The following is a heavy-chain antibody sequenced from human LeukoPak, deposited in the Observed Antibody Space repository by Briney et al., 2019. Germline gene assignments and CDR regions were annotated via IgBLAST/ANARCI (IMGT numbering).Heavy chain of an antibody. CDR3: ARGRTGYQLLPTKKNYSYYYVDV. D-gene: IGHD2-2*01. Sequence: SETLSLTCDVDGGSFSGYYWSWIRQPPGKGLEWIGEINHSGSTNYNPSLKSRVTISLNTSKKQFSLKLSSVTAADTAMYFCARGRTGYQLLPTKKNYSYYYVDVWGKGTTVTVSS. J-gene: IGHJ6*03. CDR2: INHSGST. CDR1: GGSFSGYY. V-gene: IGHV4-34*01.